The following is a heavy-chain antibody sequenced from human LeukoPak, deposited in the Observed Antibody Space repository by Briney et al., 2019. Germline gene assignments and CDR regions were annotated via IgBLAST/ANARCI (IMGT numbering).Heavy chain of an antibody. J-gene: IGHJ4*02. D-gene: IGHD5-24*01. CDR3: AKGLGRWLQYIDY. V-gene: IGHV3-23*01. CDR1: GFTFSSYA. Sequence: PGGSLRLSCAASGFTFSSYAMSWVRQAPGKGLEWVSAISGSGGSTYYADSVKGRFTISRDNSKSTLYLHMNSLRAEDTAVYYCAKGLGRWLQYIDYWGQGTLVTVSS. CDR2: ISGSGGST.